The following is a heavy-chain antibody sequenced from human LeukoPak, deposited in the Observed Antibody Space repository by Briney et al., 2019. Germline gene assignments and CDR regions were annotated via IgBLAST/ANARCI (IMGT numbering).Heavy chain of an antibody. CDR3: ARERTVTMDAFDI. J-gene: IGHJ3*02. V-gene: IGHV3-30-3*01. CDR1: GFTFSSYA. CDR2: ISYDGSNK. Sequence: GGSLRLSCAASGFTFSSYAMHWVRQAPGKGLEWVAVISYDGSNKYYADSVKGRFTISRDNSKNTLYLQMNSLRAEDTAVYYCARERTVTMDAFDIWGQGTMVTVSS. D-gene: IGHD4-17*01.